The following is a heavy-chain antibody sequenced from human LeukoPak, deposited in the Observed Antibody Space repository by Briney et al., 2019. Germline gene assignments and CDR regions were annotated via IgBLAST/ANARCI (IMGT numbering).Heavy chain of an antibody. CDR3: AKDRIAVAGYYYYYGMDV. J-gene: IGHJ6*02. CDR2: IRYDGSNK. Sequence: GGSLRLSCAASGFTFSSYGMHWVRRAPGKGLEWVAFIRYDGSNKYYADSVKGRFTISRDNSKNTLYLQMNSLRAEDTAVYYCAKDRIAVAGYYYYYGMDVWGQGTTVTVSS. V-gene: IGHV3-30*02. CDR1: GFTFSSYG. D-gene: IGHD6-19*01.